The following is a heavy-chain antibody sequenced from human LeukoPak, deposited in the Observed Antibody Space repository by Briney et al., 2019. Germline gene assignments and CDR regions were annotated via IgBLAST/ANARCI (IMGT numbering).Heavy chain of an antibody. D-gene: IGHD3-22*01. Sequence: SETLSLTCTVSGGSISNYYWNCIRQPAGKGLEWIGRISSSGSTNYNPSLKSRVTISVDTSKNQFSLKLSSVTAADTAVYFCARGPYSYDSSGAFDIWGQGTMVTVSS. CDR2: ISSSGST. CDR3: ARGPYSYDSSGAFDI. CDR1: GGSISNYY. J-gene: IGHJ3*02. V-gene: IGHV4-4*07.